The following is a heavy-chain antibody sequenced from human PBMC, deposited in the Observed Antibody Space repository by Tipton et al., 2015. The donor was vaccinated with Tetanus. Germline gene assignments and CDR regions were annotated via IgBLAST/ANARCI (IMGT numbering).Heavy chain of an antibody. Sequence: QSGAEVKKPGASVKVSCKPSGYTFTDYHMQWVRQAPGQGLEWMGWIDPKSGDTDFAQKFQGRVTMTRDSSISTVYMELSRLRSECAAVYCGWRDAGPAGVVSFYDWVQGTLVTVAS. V-gene: IGHV1-2*02. CDR1: GYTFTDYH. D-gene: IGHD2-8*02. J-gene: IGHJ4*02. CDR3: WRDAGPAGVVSFYD. CDR2: IDPKSGDT.